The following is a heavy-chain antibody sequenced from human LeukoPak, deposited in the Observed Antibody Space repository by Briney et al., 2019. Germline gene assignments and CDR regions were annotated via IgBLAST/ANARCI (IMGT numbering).Heavy chain of an antibody. V-gene: IGHV3-43D*03. CDR1: GFTFDDYA. D-gene: IGHD3-16*02. J-gene: IGHJ6*03. Sequence: GGSLRLSCAASGFTFDDYAMHWVRQAPGKGLEWVSLISWDGGSTYYADSVKGRFTISRDNSKNTLYLQMNSLRAEDTAVYYCAKTPDDYVWGSYLDYYYYMDVWGKGTTVTVSS. CDR2: ISWDGGST. CDR3: AKTPDDYVWGSYLDYYYYMDV.